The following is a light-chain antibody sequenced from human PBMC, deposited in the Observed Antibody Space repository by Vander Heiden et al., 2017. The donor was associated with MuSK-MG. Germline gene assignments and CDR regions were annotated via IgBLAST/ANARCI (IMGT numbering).Light chain of an antibody. CDR2: AGS. V-gene: IGLV2-23*01. Sequence: QSALTQPASVSGPPGQSITISCTGTSIDVGSYTLVSWYQHHPGKAPKLMIYAGSKRPSGVSNRFSGSKSGNTASLTISGLQAEDEADYSCCSYAGSFYVFGIGTKVTVL. J-gene: IGLJ1*01. CDR1: SIDVGSYTL. CDR3: CSYAGSFYV.